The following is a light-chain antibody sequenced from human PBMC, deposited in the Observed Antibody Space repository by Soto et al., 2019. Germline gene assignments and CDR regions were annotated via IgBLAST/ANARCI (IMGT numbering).Light chain of an antibody. CDR3: QSYDSTLSGSG. V-gene: IGLV1-40*01. CDR1: SSNIGAGYD. CDR2: CNS. Sequence: QSVLTQPPSVSGAPGQRVTISCTGSSSNIGAGYDVHWYQQLPGTAPKLLIYCNSNRPSGVPDRFSGSKSGTSASLAITGLQAEDEADYYCQSYDSTLSGSGFGGGTKLTVL. J-gene: IGLJ3*02.